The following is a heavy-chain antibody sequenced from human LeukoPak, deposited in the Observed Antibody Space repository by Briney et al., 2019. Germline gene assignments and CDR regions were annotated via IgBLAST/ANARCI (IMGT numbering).Heavy chain of an antibody. Sequence: PSETLSLTCTVSGGSISSYYWSWIRQPPGKGLEWIGYIYYSGSTNYNPSLKSRVTISVDTSKNQFSLKLSSVTAADTAVYYCARGRYCSSTSCYYYFDYRGQGTLVTVSS. CDR3: ARGRYCSSTSCYYYFDY. D-gene: IGHD2-2*01. V-gene: IGHV4-59*01. J-gene: IGHJ4*02. CDR1: GGSISSYY. CDR2: IYYSGST.